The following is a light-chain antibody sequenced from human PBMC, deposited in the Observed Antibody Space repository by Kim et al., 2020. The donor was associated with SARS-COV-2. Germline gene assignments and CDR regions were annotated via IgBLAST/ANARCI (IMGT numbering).Light chain of an antibody. V-gene: IGLV1-44*01. J-gene: IGLJ3*02. CDR1: RSNIGSNV. CDR3: VAWDDSLNGSV. Sequence: ELTQPPSASGTPGQRVTISCSGSRSNIGSNVVNWYQQLPGTAPKLLIYSNDYRPSGVPARFSGSKSGTSASLAISGLQSEDEADYYYVAWDDSLNGSVFGGGTKVTVL. CDR2: SND.